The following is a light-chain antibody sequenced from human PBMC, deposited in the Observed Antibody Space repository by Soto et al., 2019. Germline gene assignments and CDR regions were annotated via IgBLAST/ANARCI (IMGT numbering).Light chain of an antibody. Sequence: DIVMTQSPDSLGVSLGERATINCKSSQSVLYTSNNHNYLAWYQQKSGQPPKLLIYGASARESGVPARFSGNGSGTDFTLTINGLQAADVAVYYCQPYYLVPFTYGPGNKVDIK. J-gene: IGKJ3*01. V-gene: IGKV4-1*01. CDR1: QSVLYTSNNHNY. CDR2: GAS. CDR3: QPYYLVPFT.